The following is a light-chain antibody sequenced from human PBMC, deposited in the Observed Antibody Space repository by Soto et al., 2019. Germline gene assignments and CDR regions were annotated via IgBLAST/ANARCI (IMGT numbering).Light chain of an antibody. V-gene: IGLV1-44*01. CDR1: SSNIGSNT. CDR2: SNN. Sequence: QLVLIQPPSASGTPGQRVTISCSGSSSNIGSNTVSWYQQLPGTAPRLLLYSNNQRPSGVPDRFSGSKSGASASLAISGLQSEDEADYYCSSWDDSRNGVVFGGGTKVTVL. J-gene: IGLJ2*01. CDR3: SSWDDSRNGVV.